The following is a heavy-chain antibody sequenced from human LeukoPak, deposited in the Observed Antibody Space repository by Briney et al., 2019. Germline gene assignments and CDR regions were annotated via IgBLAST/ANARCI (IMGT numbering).Heavy chain of an antibody. CDR2: INPNSGGT. V-gene: IGHV1-2*02. CDR3: AREFRQLWFDYYYYGMDV. D-gene: IGHD5-18*01. CDR1: GYTFTGYY. Sequence: ASVKVCCKASGYTFTGYYMHWVRQAPGQGLEWMGWINPNSGGTNYAQKFQGRVTMTRDTSISTAYMELSRLRSDDTAVYYCAREFRQLWFDYYYYGMDVWGQGTTVTVSS. J-gene: IGHJ6*02.